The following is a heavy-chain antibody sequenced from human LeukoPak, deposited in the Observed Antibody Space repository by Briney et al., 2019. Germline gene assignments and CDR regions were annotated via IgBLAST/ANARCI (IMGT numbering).Heavy chain of an antibody. J-gene: IGHJ4*02. CDR1: GFTFSSYG. CDR2: IPNDGSNK. V-gene: IGHV3-30*03. Sequence: GGSLRLSCAASGFTFSSYGMHWVRQAPGKGLEWVAVIPNDGSNKYYADSVKGRFTISRDNSKNTLYLQMNSLRAEDTAVYYCARGSGRTSDFDYWGQGTLVTVSS. CDR3: ARGSGRTSDFDY. D-gene: IGHD1-26*01.